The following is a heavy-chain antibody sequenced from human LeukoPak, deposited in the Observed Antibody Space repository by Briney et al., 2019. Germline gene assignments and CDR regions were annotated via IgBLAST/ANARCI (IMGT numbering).Heavy chain of an antibody. CDR3: AKTPRGLLAIADGFDN. J-gene: IGHJ3*02. CDR2: ISSPGGVT. CDR1: GFTFSHYR. Sequence: GGSLRLSCTASGFTFSHYRMTWVRQAPGKGLEWVAFISSPGGVTYYADSVKGRFTISRDNAKNSLSLQMNSLRAEDTALYYCAKTPRGLLAIADGFDNWGRGTMVTVPS. D-gene: IGHD2-2*02. V-gene: IGHV3-48*01.